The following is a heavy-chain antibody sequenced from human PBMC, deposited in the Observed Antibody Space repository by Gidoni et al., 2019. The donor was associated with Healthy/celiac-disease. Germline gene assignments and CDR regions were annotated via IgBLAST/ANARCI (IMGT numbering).Heavy chain of an antibody. V-gene: IGHV3-30*02. Sequence: VQLVESGGGVVQPGGSLRLSCAASGFTFSSSGMHWVRQAPGKGLEWVAFIRYDGSNKYYADSVKGRFTIARDNSKNTLYLQMNSLRAEDTAVYYCAKEKEDSSGYYGGFFDYWGQGTLVTVSS. CDR1: GFTFSSSG. CDR2: IRYDGSNK. CDR3: AKEKEDSSGYYGGFFDY. J-gene: IGHJ4*02. D-gene: IGHD3-22*01.